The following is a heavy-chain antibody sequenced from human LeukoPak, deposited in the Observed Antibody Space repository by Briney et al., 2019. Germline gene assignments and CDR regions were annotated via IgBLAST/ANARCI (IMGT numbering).Heavy chain of an antibody. CDR1: GGSCSGYY. V-gene: IGHV4-34*01. CDR3: ARDSQGFDY. J-gene: IGHJ4*02. Sequence: SETLSLTCAVYGGSCSGYYWSWIRQPPGKGLEWIGEINHSGSTNYNPSLKSRVTISVDTSKNQFSLKLSSVTAADTAVYYCARDSQGFDYWGQGTLVTVSS. CDR2: INHSGST.